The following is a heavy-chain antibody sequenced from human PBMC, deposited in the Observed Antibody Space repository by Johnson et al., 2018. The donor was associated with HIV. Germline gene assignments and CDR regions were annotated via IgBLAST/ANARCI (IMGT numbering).Heavy chain of an antibody. CDR3: ARGGGS. Sequence: VQLVESGGGFQPGGSLGLSCAASGCTFSSYWMSWVRQAPGKGLEWVANIKQDGSEKYYVDSVKGRFTISRDNAKNSLYLQMNSLRAEDTAVYYCARGGGSWGQGTMVTVSS. V-gene: IGHV3-7*05. CDR2: IKQDGSEK. J-gene: IGHJ3*01. D-gene: IGHD3-16*01. CDR1: GCTFSSYW.